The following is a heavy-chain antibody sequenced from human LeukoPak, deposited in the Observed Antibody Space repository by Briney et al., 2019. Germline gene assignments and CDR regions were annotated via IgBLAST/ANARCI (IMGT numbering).Heavy chain of an antibody. J-gene: IGHJ4*02. CDR1: GITLSNYG. CDR2: ISDRGSRT. CDR3: AKRGVVIRVILVGFHKEAYYFDS. D-gene: IGHD3-22*01. Sequence: GGSLRLSCAVSGITLSNYGMSWVRQAPGKGLEWVAGISDRGSRTNYADSVKGRFTISTDHPKNTLYLQMNSLRAEDTAVYFCAKRGVVIRVILVGFHKEAYYFDSWGQGAPVTVSS. V-gene: IGHV3-23*01.